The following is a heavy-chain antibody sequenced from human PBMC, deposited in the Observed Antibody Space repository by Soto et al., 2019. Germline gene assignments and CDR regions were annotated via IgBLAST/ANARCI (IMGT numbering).Heavy chain of an antibody. CDR1: GFSLSTSGMC. V-gene: IGHV2-70*01. CDR2: IDWDDDK. J-gene: IGHJ6*02. CDR3: ARIVVGATTPYYYYGMDV. Sequence: SGPTLVNPTQTLTLTRTFSGFSLSTSGMCVSWIRQPPGKALEWLALIDWDDDKYYSTSLKTRLTISKDTSKNQVVLTMTNMDPVDTATYYCARIVVGATTPYYYYGMDVWGQGTTVTVSS. D-gene: IGHD1-26*01.